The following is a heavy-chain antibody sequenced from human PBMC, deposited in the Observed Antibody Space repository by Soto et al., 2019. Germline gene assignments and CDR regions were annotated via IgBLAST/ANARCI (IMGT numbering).Heavy chain of an antibody. D-gene: IGHD6-13*01. CDR3: ARDTPGKAAAGTAYYYYGMDV. CDR1: GFTVSSNY. V-gene: IGHV3-53*02. J-gene: IGHJ6*02. Sequence: EVQLVETGGGLIQPGGSLRLSCAASGFTVSSNYMSWVRQAPGKGLEWVSVIYSGGSTYYADSVKGRFTISRDNSKNTLYLQMNSLRAEETAVYYCARDTPGKAAAGTAYYYYGMDVWGQGTTVTVSS. CDR2: IYSGGST.